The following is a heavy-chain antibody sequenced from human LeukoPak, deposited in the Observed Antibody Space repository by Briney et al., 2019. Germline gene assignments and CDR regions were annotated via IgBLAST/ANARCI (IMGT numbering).Heavy chain of an antibody. CDR1: GYTFNGYY. CDR3: ARWMTTVITPDY. CDR2: INPNSGGT. V-gene: IGHV1-2*02. Sequence: ASVKVSCKASGYTFNGYYWHWVRQAPGQGLEWMGWINPNSGGTNYAQKFQGRVTMTRDTSISTAYMELSRLRSDDTAVYYCARWMTTVITPDYWGQGTLVTVSS. J-gene: IGHJ4*02. D-gene: IGHD4-11*01.